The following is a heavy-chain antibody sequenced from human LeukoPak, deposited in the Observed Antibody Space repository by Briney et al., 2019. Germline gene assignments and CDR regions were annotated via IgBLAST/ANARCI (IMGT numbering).Heavy chain of an antibody. CDR3: AKDPAPTSSSWYYFDY. CDR1: GFTFSSYG. Sequence: PGRSQRLSCAASGFTFSSYGMHWVRQAPGKGLEWVADIWYDGSKKYYADSVKGRFTISRDNSKNTLYLQMNSLRAEDTAVYYCAKDPAPTSSSWYYFDYWGQGTLVTVSS. V-gene: IGHV3-33*06. D-gene: IGHD6-13*01. CDR2: IWYDGSKK. J-gene: IGHJ4*02.